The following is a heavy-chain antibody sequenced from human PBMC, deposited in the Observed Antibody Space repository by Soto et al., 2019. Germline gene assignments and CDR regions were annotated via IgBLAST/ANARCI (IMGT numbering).Heavy chain of an antibody. Sequence: PSETLSLTCAVSGGSISSSNWWSWVRQPPGKGLEWIGDIYHSGSTNYNPSLKSRVTISVDKSKNQFSLKLSSVTAADTAVYYCARVSGSYYYGMDVWGQGTTVTVSS. J-gene: IGHJ6*02. CDR1: GGSISSSNW. D-gene: IGHD1-26*01. CDR2: IYHSGST. V-gene: IGHV4-4*02. CDR3: ARVSGSYYYGMDV.